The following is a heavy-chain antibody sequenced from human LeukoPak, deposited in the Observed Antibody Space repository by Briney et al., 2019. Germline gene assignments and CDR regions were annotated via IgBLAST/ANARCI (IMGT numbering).Heavy chain of an antibody. CDR2: IYYSGST. CDR1: GGSISSYY. J-gene: IGHJ6*02. V-gene: IGHV4-59*01. Sequence: PSETLSLTCTVSGGSISSYYWSWIRQPPGKGLEWIGYIYYSGSTNYNPSLKSRVTISVDTSKNQFSLKLSSVTAADTAVYCCARDAGHQLSRRNYYAMDVWGQGTTVTVSS. CDR3: ARDAGHQLSRRNYYAMDV. D-gene: IGHD2-2*01.